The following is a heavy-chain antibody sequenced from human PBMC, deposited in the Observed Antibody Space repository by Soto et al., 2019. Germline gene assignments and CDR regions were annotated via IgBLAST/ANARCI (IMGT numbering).Heavy chain of an antibody. CDR2: LGAADDP. J-gene: IGHJ6*02. CDR1: GFSFRDYD. CDR3: ARAYLGRLPRRADYYYAMDV. Sequence: EVQLVESGGGSVQPGESLRLSCAASGFSFRDYDMHWVRQRKGKGLGWVSGLGAADDPYYIGSVKGRFSVSRDNAQNSLFLQMNNLRVDDTAVYFCARAYLGRLPRRADYYYAMDVWGRGTTVTVSS. V-gene: IGHV3-13*05. D-gene: IGHD1-26*01.